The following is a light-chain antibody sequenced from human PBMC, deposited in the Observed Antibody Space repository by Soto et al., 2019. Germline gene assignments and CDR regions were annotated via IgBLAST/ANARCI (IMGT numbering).Light chain of an antibody. CDR1: QSVSSY. V-gene: IGKV3-11*01. CDR2: DAS. CDR3: QQRSST. J-gene: IGKJ2*01. Sequence: EIVLTQSPATLSLSPGERATLSCRVSQSVSSYLAWYQQKPGQAPRLLIYDASNRATGIPARFSGSGSGTDFTLTISSLEPEDFAVYYCQQRSSTFGQGTKLEIK.